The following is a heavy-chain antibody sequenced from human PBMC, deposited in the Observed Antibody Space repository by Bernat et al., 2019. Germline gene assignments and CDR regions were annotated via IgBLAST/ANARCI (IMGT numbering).Heavy chain of an antibody. CDR3: ARPSFTVTRYSYAFDI. Sequence: EVQLVESGGGLVQPGGSLRLSCAASGFTFSSYSMNWVRQAPGKGLEWVSYISSSSSTIYYADSVKGRFTISRDNAKNSLYLQMNSLRDEDTAVYYCARPSFTVTRYSYAFDIWGQGTMVTVS. CDR1: GFTFSSYS. J-gene: IGHJ3*02. V-gene: IGHV3-48*02. CDR2: ISSSSSTI. D-gene: IGHD4-17*01.